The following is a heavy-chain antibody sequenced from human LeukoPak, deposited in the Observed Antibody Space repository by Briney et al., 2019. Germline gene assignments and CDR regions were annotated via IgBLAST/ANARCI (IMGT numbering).Heavy chain of an antibody. CDR1: GGSISSYY. D-gene: IGHD2-15*01. CDR2: IYYSGST. CDR3: ARAPEDCSGGSCYDNWFDP. J-gene: IGHJ5*02. Sequence: PSETLSLTCTVSGGSISSYYWSWIRQPPGKGLEWIGYIYYSGSTYYNPSLKSRVTISVDTSKNQFSLKLSSVTAADTAVYYCARAPEDCSGGSCYDNWFDPWGQGTLVTVSS. V-gene: IGHV4-59*12.